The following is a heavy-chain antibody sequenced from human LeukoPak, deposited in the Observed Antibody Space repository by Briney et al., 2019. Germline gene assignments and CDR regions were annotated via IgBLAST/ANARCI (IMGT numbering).Heavy chain of an antibody. J-gene: IGHJ3*02. CDR2: INHSGST. D-gene: IGHD3-3*01. CDR3: ARGTTYYDFWSGYYRDAFDI. V-gene: IGHV4-34*01. CDR1: GESFSGYY. Sequence: SETLSLTCAVYGESFSGYYWSWIRQPPGKGLEWIGEINHSGSTNYNPSLKSRVTISVDTSKNQFSLMLISVTAADTAVYYCARGTTYYDFWSGYYRDAFDIWGQGTMVTVSS.